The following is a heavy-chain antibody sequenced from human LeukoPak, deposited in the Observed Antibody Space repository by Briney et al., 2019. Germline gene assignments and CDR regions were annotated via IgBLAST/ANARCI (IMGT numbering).Heavy chain of an antibody. Sequence: GSLRLSCAASGFTFYTYAMSWVRQAPGKGLEWVSAISGSGGSTYYADSVKGRFTISRDNSKNTLYLQMNSLRAEDTAVYYCAKAVAAAPRGGYFDYWGQGTLVTVSS. CDR2: ISGSGGST. J-gene: IGHJ4*02. CDR3: AKAVAAAPRGGYFDY. V-gene: IGHV3-23*01. CDR1: GFTFYTYA. D-gene: IGHD6-13*01.